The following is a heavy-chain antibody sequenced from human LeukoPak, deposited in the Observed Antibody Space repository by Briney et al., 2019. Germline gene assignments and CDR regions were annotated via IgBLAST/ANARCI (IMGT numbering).Heavy chain of an antibody. CDR2: IRSKAYGGTI. CDR3: TRGTYYYDRTGYFTDY. Sequence: GGSLRLSCTASGFTFGDYAMSWVRQPPGRGLEWVGYIRSKAYGGTIEYDASVSGRFSISRDDSRSIAYLQMNSLKTEDTAFYYCTRGTYYYDRTGYFTDYWGQGTLVTVSS. CDR1: GFTFGDYA. J-gene: IGHJ4*02. D-gene: IGHD3-22*01. V-gene: IGHV3-49*04.